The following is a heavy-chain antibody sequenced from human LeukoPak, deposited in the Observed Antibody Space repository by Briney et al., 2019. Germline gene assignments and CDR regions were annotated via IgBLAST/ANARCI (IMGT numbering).Heavy chain of an antibody. CDR1: GGSISIYY. Sequence: SETLSLTCTVSGGSISIYYWSWIRQHPGKGLEWIGYIYYSGSTYYNPSLKSRVTISVDTSKNQFSLKLSSVTAADTAVYYCASRQQLVSWFDPWGQGTLVTVSS. CDR3: ASRQQLVSWFDP. CDR2: IYYSGST. V-gene: IGHV4-59*06. J-gene: IGHJ5*02. D-gene: IGHD6-13*01.